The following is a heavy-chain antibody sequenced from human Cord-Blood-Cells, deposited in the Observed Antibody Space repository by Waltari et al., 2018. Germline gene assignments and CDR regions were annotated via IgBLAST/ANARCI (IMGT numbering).Heavy chain of an antibody. CDR1: GGSISSSSYY. Sequence: QLPLQESGPGLVKPSETLSLTCTASGGSISSSSYYWGWLRQPPGKGLEWIGSIYYSGSTYYNPSLKSRVTISVDTSKNQFSLKLSSVTAADTAVYYCARQNIEYSSSFFDYWGQGTLVTVSS. CDR3: ARQNIEYSSSFFDY. D-gene: IGHD6-6*01. V-gene: IGHV4-39*01. CDR2: IYYSGST. J-gene: IGHJ4*02.